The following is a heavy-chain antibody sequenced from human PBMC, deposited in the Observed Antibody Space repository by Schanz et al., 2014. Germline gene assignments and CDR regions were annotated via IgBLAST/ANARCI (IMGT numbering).Heavy chain of an antibody. CDR2: VRNKNNRYTT. Sequence: EVQLVESGGGLVQPGGSLRLSCAASGFTFSDHYMDWVRQAPGKGLEWVGRVRNKNNRYTTEYAASVKGRFTISRDDSKNSLYLQMNSLKTEDTAMYYGARRASCSRSGCPFDSGGQGTLVTVSS. CDR1: GFTFSDHY. D-gene: IGHD2-2*01. CDR3: ARRASCSRSGCPFDS. V-gene: IGHV3-72*01. J-gene: IGHJ4*02.